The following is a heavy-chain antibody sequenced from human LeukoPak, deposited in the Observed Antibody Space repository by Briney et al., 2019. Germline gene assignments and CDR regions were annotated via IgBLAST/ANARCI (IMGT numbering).Heavy chain of an antibody. V-gene: IGHV3-30*04. Sequence: PGGSLRLSCAASGFTFNSYAMDWVRQAPGKGLEWVAVISYDGSNKYYGDSVKGRFTISRDNSKNTLYLQMNSLRAEETAVYYCARENGFDYWGQGTLVTVSS. CDR2: ISYDGSNK. D-gene: IGHD2-8*01. J-gene: IGHJ4*02. CDR1: GFTFNSYA. CDR3: ARENGFDY.